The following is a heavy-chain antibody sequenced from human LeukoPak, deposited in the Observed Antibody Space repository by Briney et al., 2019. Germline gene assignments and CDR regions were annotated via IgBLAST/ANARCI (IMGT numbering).Heavy chain of an antibody. V-gene: IGHV3-7*01. CDR2: IKPEGSQR. J-gene: IGHJ4*02. Sequence: GGSLRLSCAASGFTVRNYWMDWLRQAPGMGLEWVASIKPEGSQRDYVDSVKGRFTISRDNAQNSLYLQMNSLRVEDTAVYYCARDDASSSFTYWGQGALVTVSS. D-gene: IGHD3-16*01. CDR3: ARDDASSSFTY. CDR1: GFTVRNYW.